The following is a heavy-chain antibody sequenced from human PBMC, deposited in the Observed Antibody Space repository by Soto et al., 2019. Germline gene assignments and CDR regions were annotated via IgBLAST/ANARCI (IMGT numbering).Heavy chain of an antibody. CDR3: AGAGGLGAVAVDC. V-gene: IGHV4-30-2*01. D-gene: IGHD6-19*01. J-gene: IGHJ4*02. Sequence: QLQLQESGSGLVKPSQTLSLTCAVSGGSISSGGYSWSWIRQPPGKGLEWIGYIYHSGSTYYIPSIKSRVTISVDRSKNQFSRKLNSVTAADTAVYYCAGAGGLGAVAVDCWGQGTLVTVSS. CDR2: IYHSGST. CDR1: GGSISSGGYS.